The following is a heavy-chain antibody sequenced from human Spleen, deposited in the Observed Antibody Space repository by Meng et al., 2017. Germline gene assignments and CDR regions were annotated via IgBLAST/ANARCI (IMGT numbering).Heavy chain of an antibody. V-gene: IGHV3-13*01. J-gene: IGHJ4*02. CDR1: GFTFRTCH. Sequence: ESLKISCVVSGFTFRTCHMHWVRQAAGKGLEWVAAIGTGGDTYYSDSVKGRFTISRDNSKNTLYLQMNSLRVDDTAVYYCAKDYLHMYSGGWIDYWGQGTLVTGSS. CDR2: IGTGGDT. CDR3: AKDYLHMYSGGWIDY. D-gene: IGHD6-19*01.